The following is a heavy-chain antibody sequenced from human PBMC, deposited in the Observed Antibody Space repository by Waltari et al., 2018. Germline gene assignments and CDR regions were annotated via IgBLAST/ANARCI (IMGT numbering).Heavy chain of an antibody. CDR3: ARGGWGFSLDY. J-gene: IGHJ4*02. CDR2: ISITSTYT. CDR1: GFSFSSYS. D-gene: IGHD7-27*01. Sequence: EVQLVESGGGLVKPGGSLRLSCAASGFSFSSYSMNWVRQAPGKGLEWVSSISITSTYTHYADSVKGRFTISRDNAKNSLYLQMNSLRGDDTAVYYCARGGWGFSLDYWGQGTLVTFSS. V-gene: IGHV3-21*01.